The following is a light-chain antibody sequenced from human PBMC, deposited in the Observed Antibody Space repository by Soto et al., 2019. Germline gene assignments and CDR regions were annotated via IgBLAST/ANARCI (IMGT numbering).Light chain of an antibody. V-gene: IGLV2-14*01. CDR2: EVS. J-gene: IGLJ1*01. CDR3: SSYTSSSTQV. Sequence: QSVLTQPASVSGSPGQSITISCTGTGSDVGGYNYVSWYQQHPGKAPKLMIYEVSYRPSGVSNRFSGSKSGNTASLTISGLQAEDEADYYCSSYTSSSTQVFGTGTKVTVL. CDR1: GSDVGGYNY.